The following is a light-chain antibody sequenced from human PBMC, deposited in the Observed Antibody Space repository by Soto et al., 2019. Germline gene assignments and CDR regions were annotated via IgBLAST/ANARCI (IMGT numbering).Light chain of an antibody. CDR2: LTS. Sequence: EIVMTQSPLSLSVAPGEPASISCRSMQSLLSSVYYYLECYVQKPVQSPQLLIYLTSNRASWVPDRFSGSGSCTDFTLKFIRVEAEDVGVYSCMQALEVQWTFGQGTTVEIK. V-gene: IGKV2-28*01. CDR1: QSLLSSVYYY. CDR3: MQALEVQWT. J-gene: IGKJ1*01.